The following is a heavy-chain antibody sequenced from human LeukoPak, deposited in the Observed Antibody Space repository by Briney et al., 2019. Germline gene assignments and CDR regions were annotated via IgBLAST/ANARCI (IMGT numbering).Heavy chain of an antibody. J-gene: IGHJ4*02. CDR3: ARDLFDYDSSGYPLYFDY. CDR2: IIPILGIA. V-gene: IGHV1-69*04. CDR1: GCTFSSYA. Sequence: SVKVSCKASGCTFSSYAISWLRQAPGQGLEGMGRIIPILGIANYAQKLQGRLTITADKSTSTAYMELSSLRSEDTAVYYCARDLFDYDSSGYPLYFDYWGQGTLVTVSS. D-gene: IGHD3-22*01.